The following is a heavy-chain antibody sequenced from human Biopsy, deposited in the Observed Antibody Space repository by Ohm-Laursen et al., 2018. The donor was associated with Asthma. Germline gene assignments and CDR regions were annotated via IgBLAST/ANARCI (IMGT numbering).Heavy chain of an antibody. CDR3: ARCQVGYSSGWSLLLKKIYYSGMDV. D-gene: IGHD6-19*01. CDR1: GGTFSNFA. V-gene: IGHV1-69*01. J-gene: IGHJ6*02. CDR2: IMTVFGTT. Sequence: SSVKVSCKAPGGTFSNFAISWVRQAPGQGLEWMGGIMTVFGTTNYAQKFQGRATITADESTSTAYMEVTSLRSEDTAIYYCARCQVGYSSGWSLLLKKIYYSGMDVWGQGTAVTVSS.